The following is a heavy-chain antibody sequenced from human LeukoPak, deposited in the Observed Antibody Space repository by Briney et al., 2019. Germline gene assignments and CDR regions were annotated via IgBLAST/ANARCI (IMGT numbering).Heavy chain of an antibody. CDR2: ISIGGGTT. D-gene: IGHD4/OR15-4a*01. CDR3: AKDGAD. CDR1: VFTFRRHG. J-gene: IGHJ4*02. V-gene: IGHV3-23*01. Sequence: GGSLRLSCVASVFTFRRHGMSWVRQAPGTGPEWVSFISIGGGTTFYAESVKGRFTISRDNSKNTLYLQMNSLRGEDTAVYYCAKDGADWGQGTVVTVSS.